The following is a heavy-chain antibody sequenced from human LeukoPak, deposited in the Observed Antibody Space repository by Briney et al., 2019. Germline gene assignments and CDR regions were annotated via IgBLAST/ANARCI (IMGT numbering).Heavy chain of an antibody. CDR1: GGSISRHY. J-gene: IGHJ4*02. D-gene: IGHD4-23*01. Sequence: SETLSLTCTVAGGSISRHYWSLIRQPPGKGLGWIGYIYYSGSTNYNPSLKSRVTLAVVTSKNQFSLKLSSVTAAHTAVYYCARVQAYGGKGYFDYWGQGTLVTVSS. V-gene: IGHV4-59*11. CDR2: IYYSGST. CDR3: ARVQAYGGKGYFDY.